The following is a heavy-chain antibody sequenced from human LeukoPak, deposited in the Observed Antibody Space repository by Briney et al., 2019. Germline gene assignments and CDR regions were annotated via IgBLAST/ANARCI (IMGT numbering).Heavy chain of an antibody. CDR3: AYSSVYFYYYGMDV. CDR1: GFTFSSYW. Sequence: GGSLRLSCAASGFTFSSYWMHWVRQAPGKGLVWVSRINSDGSSTSYADSVKGRFTISRDNAKNTLYLQMTSLRAEDTAVYYCAYSSVYFYYYGMDVWGQGTTVTVSS. D-gene: IGHD5-18*01. J-gene: IGHJ6*02. V-gene: IGHV3-74*01. CDR2: INSDGSST.